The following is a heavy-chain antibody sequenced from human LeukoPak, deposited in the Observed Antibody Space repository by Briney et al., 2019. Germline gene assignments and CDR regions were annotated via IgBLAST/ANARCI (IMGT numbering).Heavy chain of an antibody. J-gene: IGHJ6*02. D-gene: IGHD3-16*01. CDR1: GFTFSSYG. CDR3: ASSPRFGVGGMDV. Sequence: PGRSLRLSCAASGFTFSSYGMHWVRQAPGKGLEWVAVISHDGSDKYYADSVKGRFTISRDNSKNTLYLQMNSLRAEDTAVYYCASSPRFGVGGMDVWGQGTTVTVSS. V-gene: IGHV3-30*03. CDR2: ISHDGSDK.